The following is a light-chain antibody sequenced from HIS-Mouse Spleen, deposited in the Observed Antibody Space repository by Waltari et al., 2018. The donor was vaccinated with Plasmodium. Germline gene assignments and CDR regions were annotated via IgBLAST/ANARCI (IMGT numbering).Light chain of an antibody. J-gene: IGKJ3*01. V-gene: IGKV3-15*01. CDR1: QSVSSN. CDR2: GAS. CDR3: QQYNNWSFT. Sequence: EIVMTQSPATLSVSPGARATLSCRASQSVSSNLAWYQQKPGQAPRLLIYGASTRATGIPARFSGSGSWTEFTLTISSLQSEDFAVYYCQQYNNWSFTFGPGTKVDIK.